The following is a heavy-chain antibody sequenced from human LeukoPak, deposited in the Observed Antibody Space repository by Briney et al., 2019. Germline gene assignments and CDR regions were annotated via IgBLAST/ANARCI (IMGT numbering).Heavy chain of an antibody. CDR1: GYTFTGYY. V-gene: IGHV1-2*02. D-gene: IGHD6-13*01. CDR2: INPDSDGT. Sequence: ASVKVSCKTSGYTFTGYYIHWVRQAPGQGLEWMGWINPDSDGTNYAQKFQGRVTMTRDTSISAGYMELSGLRPDDTAVFYCARVRGDSSWYGLDYWGQGTLVSVSS. J-gene: IGHJ4*02. CDR3: ARVRGDSSWYGLDY.